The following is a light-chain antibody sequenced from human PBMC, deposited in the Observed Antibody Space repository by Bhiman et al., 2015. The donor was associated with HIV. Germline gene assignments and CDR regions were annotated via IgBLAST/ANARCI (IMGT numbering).Light chain of an antibody. J-gene: IGLJ3*02. V-gene: IGLV1-51*02. Sequence: QSVLTQPPAMSAAPGQSVTISCSGSAFNIERHQVTWLRHLPGTAPTSVIIMNNKRPSGIPDRFSGSKSGTSATLGITGLQTGDEADYYCGTWDSSLSAGGVFGGGTKLTVL. CDR1: AFNIERHQ. CDR3: GTWDSSLSAGGV. CDR2: MNN.